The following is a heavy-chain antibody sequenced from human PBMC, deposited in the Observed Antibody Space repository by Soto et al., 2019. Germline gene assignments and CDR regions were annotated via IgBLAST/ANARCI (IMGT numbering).Heavy chain of an antibody. V-gene: IGHV3-9*01. CDR1: GFTFDDYA. J-gene: IGHJ2*01. D-gene: IGHD4-17*01. Sequence: EVQLVESGGGLVQPGRSLRLSCAASGFTFDDYAMHWVRQAPGKGLEWVSGISWNSGSIGYADSVKGRFTISRDNAKNSLYLQMNSLRAEDTALYYCAKAGYGDYVAADWYFDLWGRGTLVTVSS. CDR2: ISWNSGSI. CDR3: AKAGYGDYVAADWYFDL.